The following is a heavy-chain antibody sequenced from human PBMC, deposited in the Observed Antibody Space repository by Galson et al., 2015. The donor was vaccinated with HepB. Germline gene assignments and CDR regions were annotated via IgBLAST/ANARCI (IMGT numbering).Heavy chain of an antibody. Sequence: TLSLTCAVSGGSISSGGYSWSWIRQPPGKGLEWIGYIYHSGSTYYNPSLKSRVTISVDRSKNQFSLKLSSVTAADTAVYYCARGREGSRFDPWGQGTLVTVSS. CDR2: IYHSGST. CDR1: GGSISSGGYS. V-gene: IGHV4-30-2*01. CDR3: ARGREGSRFDP. J-gene: IGHJ5*02. D-gene: IGHD3-10*01.